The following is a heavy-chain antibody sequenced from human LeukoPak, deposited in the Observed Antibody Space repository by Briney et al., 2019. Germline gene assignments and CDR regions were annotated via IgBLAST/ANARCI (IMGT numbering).Heavy chain of an antibody. D-gene: IGHD3-10*01. CDR2: ISYDGSNK. V-gene: IGHV3-30*18. CDR3: AKSGEDYYGPI. Sequence: PGGSLRLSGAASGFTFSSYGMHWVRQAPGKGLEWVAVISYDGSNKYYADSVKGRFTISRDNSKNTLYLQMNSLRAEDTAVYYCAKSGEDYYGPIWGQGTMVTVSS. CDR1: GFTFSSYG. J-gene: IGHJ3*02.